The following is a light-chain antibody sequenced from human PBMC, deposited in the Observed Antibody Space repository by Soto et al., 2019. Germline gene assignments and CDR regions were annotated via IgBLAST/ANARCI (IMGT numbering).Light chain of an antibody. CDR2: RAS. CDR3: QQYNNWPRAT. V-gene: IGKV3-15*01. J-gene: IGKJ4*01. Sequence: EIVMTQSPATLSLSPGERATLSCRASQSINSNLAWYQQKPGQAPRHFMFRASSRATGIPARFSGSGSGTEFNLTISSLQSEDFAVYYCQQYNNWPRATFGGGTKVDIK. CDR1: QSINSN.